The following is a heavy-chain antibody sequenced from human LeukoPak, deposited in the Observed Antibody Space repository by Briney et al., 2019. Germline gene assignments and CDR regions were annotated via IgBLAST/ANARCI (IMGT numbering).Heavy chain of an antibody. Sequence: SETLSLTCTVSGVSITSHYWSWVRQPPGKGLEWIAYLFDSVRTKDNPSLKSRLTLSADTSKNQCSLRLNSVTAADTAVYYCATIKRGSIFGYFDFWGQGSKVTVSS. V-gene: IGHV4-59*11. D-gene: IGHD5-18*01. CDR3: ATIKRGSIFGYFDF. CDR2: LFDSVRT. J-gene: IGHJ4*02. CDR1: GVSITSHY.